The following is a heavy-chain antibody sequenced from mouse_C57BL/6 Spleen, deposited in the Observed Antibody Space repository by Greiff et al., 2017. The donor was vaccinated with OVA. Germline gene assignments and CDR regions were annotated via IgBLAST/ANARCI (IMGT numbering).Heavy chain of an antibody. CDR3: ANLDDYAMDY. J-gene: IGHJ4*01. CDR2: ISSGSSTI. Sequence: EVMLVESGGGLVKPGGSLKLSCAASGFTFSDYGMHWVRQAPEKGLEWVAYISSGSSTIYYADTVKGRFTISRDNAKNTLFLQMTSLRSEDTAMYYCANLDDYAMDYWGQGTSVTVSS. V-gene: IGHV5-17*01. CDR1: GFTFSDYG.